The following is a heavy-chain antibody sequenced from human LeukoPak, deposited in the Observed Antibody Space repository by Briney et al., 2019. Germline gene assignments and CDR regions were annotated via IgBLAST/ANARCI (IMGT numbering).Heavy chain of an antibody. J-gene: IGHJ4*02. CDR2: IKSKTDGGTT. Sequence: AGGSLRLSCAASGFTFNNAWMSWVRQAPGKGLEWVGRIKSKTDGGTTGYAAPVKGRFTISRDDSKNTLYLQMNSLKTEDTAVYYCTTPYYYDSSGYPYWGQGTLVTVSS. V-gene: IGHV3-15*01. CDR3: TTPYYYDSSGYPY. CDR1: GFTFNNAW. D-gene: IGHD3-22*01.